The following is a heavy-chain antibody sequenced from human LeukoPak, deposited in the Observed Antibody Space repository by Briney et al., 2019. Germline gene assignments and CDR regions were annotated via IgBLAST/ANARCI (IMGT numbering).Heavy chain of an antibody. CDR3: ARGGLGATSYYFDY. CDR1: GFTFSSYA. V-gene: IGHV3-30-3*01. J-gene: IGHJ4*02. CDR2: ISYDGSNK. Sequence: GRSLRLSCAASGFTFSSYAMHWVRQAPGKGLEWVAVISYDGSNKYYADSVKGRFTISRDNSKNTLYLQMNSLRAEDTAVYYCARGGLGATSYYFDYWGQGTLVTVSS. D-gene: IGHD1-26*01.